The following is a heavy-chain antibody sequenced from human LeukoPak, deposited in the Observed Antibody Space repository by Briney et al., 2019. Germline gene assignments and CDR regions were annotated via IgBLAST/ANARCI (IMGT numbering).Heavy chain of an antibody. CDR2: IYYSGST. D-gene: IGHD3-10*01. CDR1: GFTFSSYA. CDR3: ARLLLLWFGEPDY. Sequence: PGGSLRLSCAASGFTFSSYAMSWVRQIPGKGLEWIGSIYYSGSTYYNPSLKSRVSISGDTSKNQFSLKLSSVTAADTAVYYCARLLLLWFGEPDYWGQGTVVTVSS. J-gene: IGHJ4*02. V-gene: IGHV4-39*01.